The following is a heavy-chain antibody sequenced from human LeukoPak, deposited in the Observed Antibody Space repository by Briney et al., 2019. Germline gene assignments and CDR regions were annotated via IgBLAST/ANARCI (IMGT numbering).Heavy chain of an antibody. Sequence: SQTLSLTCTVSGGSISSGGYYWSWIHQHPGKGLEWIGYIYYSGSTYYNPSLKSRVTISVDTSKNQFSLKLSSVTAADTAVYYCARDGPPGIAVAGTFDYWGQGTLVTVSS. J-gene: IGHJ4*02. CDR1: GGSISSGGYY. CDR3: ARDGPPGIAVAGTFDY. D-gene: IGHD6-19*01. CDR2: IYYSGST. V-gene: IGHV4-31*03.